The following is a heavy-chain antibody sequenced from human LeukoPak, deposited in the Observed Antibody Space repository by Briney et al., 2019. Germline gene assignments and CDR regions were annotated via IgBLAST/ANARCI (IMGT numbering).Heavy chain of an antibody. CDR3: ARGRMWYSSGWYYFDY. CDR1: GGSFSGYY. CDR2: INHSGST. Sequence: SETLSLTCAVYGGSFSGYYWSWIRQPPGKGLEWIGEINHSGSTNYNPSLKSRVTISVDTSKNQFSLKLSSVTAADTAAYYCARGRMWYSSGWYYFDYWGQGTLVTVSS. D-gene: IGHD6-19*01. J-gene: IGHJ4*02. V-gene: IGHV4-34*01.